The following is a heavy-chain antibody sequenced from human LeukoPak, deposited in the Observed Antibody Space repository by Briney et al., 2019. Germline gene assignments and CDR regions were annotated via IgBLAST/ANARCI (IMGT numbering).Heavy chain of an antibody. J-gene: IGHJ4*02. D-gene: IGHD2-15*01. CDR1: AFTFSSYD. V-gene: IGHV3-23*01. Sequence: GGSLRLSCAASAFTFSSYDMTWARQAPGKGLEWASAIRSSGGSTDYADSVKSRFTISRDNSKNILYLQMNSLRAEDTAVYYCASKIGYCSSVSCYLDYWGQGTMVTVSS. CDR3: ASKIGYCSSVSCYLDY. CDR2: IRSSGGST.